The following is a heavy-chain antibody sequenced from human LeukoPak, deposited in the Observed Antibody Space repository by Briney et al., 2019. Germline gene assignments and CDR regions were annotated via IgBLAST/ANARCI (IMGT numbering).Heavy chain of an antibody. CDR1: GFTFSINW. J-gene: IGHJ4*02. CDR3: TSGYSSSF. D-gene: IGHD6-13*01. CDR2: INSDGSLT. V-gene: IGHV3-74*01. Sequence: GGALRLSFAASGFTFSINWMHWVRQAPGKGLVCVSRINSDGSLTGYADSVKGRFTISRDNAKNTLYLQMNSLRAEDTAVYYCTSGYSSSFWGQGTLVTVSS.